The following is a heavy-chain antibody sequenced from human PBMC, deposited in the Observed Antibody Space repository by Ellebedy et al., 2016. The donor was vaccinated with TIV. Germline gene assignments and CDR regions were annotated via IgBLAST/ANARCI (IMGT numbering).Heavy chain of an antibody. Sequence: GESLKISXKGSGYSFTSYWISWVRQMPGKGLEWMGIIYPGDSDTRYSPSFQGQVTISADKSISTAYLQWSSLKASDTAMYYCARHGIYYYDPDAFDIWGQGTMVTVSS. CDR2: IYPGDSDT. D-gene: IGHD3-22*01. CDR3: ARHGIYYYDPDAFDI. V-gene: IGHV5-51*01. CDR1: GYSFTSYW. J-gene: IGHJ3*02.